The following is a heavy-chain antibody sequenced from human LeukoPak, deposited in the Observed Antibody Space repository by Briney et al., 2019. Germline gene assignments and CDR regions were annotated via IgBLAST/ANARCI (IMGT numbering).Heavy chain of an antibody. J-gene: IGHJ6*02. D-gene: IGHD3-22*01. V-gene: IGHV3-7*01. CDR1: GFTYSDYW. CDR3: ARLERFTMIVKYYYGMDV. Sequence: GGSLRLSCVVSGFTYSDYWMGWVRQAPGEGLEWVANIKPDGSATYYVDSVKGRFTISRDNSKNTLYLQMNSLRAEDTAVYYCARLERFTMIVKYYYGMDVWGQGTTVIVSS. CDR2: IKPDGSAT.